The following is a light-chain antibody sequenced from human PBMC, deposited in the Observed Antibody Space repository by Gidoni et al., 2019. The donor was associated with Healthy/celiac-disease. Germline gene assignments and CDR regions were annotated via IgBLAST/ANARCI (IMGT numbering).Light chain of an antibody. Sequence: QSVLTQPPSASGTPGQRVTISCSGSSSNIGSNTLNWYQQLPGTAPKLLIYRNNPRPSGVPDRFSCSKSGTSASLAISGLQSEDEADYYCAAWDDSLNGLWVFGGGTKLTVL. CDR2: RNN. CDR1: SSNIGSNT. CDR3: AAWDDSLNGLWV. J-gene: IGLJ3*02. V-gene: IGLV1-44*01.